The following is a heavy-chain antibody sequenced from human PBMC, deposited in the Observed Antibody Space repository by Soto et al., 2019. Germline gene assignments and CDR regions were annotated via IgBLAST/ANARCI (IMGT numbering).Heavy chain of an antibody. Sequence: LRLSCAASGFTFSSYWMHWVRQAPGKGLVWVSRVNSDGSSTSYADSVKGRFTISRDNAKNTLYLQMNSLRAEDTAVYYCVREVYDFWSGYYMYYYGMDVWGQGTTVTVSS. CDR3: VREVYDFWSGYYMYYYGMDV. J-gene: IGHJ6*02. D-gene: IGHD3-3*01. V-gene: IGHV3-74*01. CDR2: VNSDGSST. CDR1: GFTFSSYW.